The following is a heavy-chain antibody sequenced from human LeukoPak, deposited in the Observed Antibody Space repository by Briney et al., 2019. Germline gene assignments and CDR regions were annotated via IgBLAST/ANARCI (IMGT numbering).Heavy chain of an antibody. Sequence: GASVKVSCKASGYTFTSYGISWVRQAPGQGLEWMGWISAFNGNTNYAQKLQGRVTMTTDTSTSTAYMELRSLRSDDTAVYYCARDAYCSGGSCYLNWFDPWGQGTLVTVSS. D-gene: IGHD2-15*01. CDR1: GYTFTSYG. V-gene: IGHV1-18*01. CDR2: ISAFNGNT. J-gene: IGHJ5*02. CDR3: ARDAYCSGGSCYLNWFDP.